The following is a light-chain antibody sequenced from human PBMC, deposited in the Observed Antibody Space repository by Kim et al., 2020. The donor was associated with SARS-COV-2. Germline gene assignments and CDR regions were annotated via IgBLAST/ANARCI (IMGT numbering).Light chain of an antibody. CDR1: KLGDKY. J-gene: IGLJ3*02. V-gene: IGLV3-1*01. CDR2: EDS. CDR3: QAWDSSTAV. Sequence: SYELTQPHSVSVSPGQTASITCSGDKLGDKYACWYQQKPGQSPVVVIYEDSKRPSGTPERFSGSNSGNTATLTISGTQAMDEADYYCQAWDSSTAVFGGGTQLTVL.